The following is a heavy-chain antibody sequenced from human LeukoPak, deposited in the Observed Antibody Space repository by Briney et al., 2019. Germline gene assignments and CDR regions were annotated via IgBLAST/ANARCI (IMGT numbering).Heavy chain of an antibody. D-gene: IGHD4-23*01. CDR1: GGSISSGGYF. CDR3: ARSGSYGGNSGGVFVY. V-gene: IGHV4-31*03. CDR2: IYYSGST. Sequence: SQTLSLTCTVSGGSISSGGYFWSWIRQHPGKGLEWIGYIYYSGSTYYNPSLKSRVTISVDTSKNQFSLKLSSVTAADTAVYYCARSGSYGGNSGGVFVYRGQGTLVTVSS. J-gene: IGHJ4*02.